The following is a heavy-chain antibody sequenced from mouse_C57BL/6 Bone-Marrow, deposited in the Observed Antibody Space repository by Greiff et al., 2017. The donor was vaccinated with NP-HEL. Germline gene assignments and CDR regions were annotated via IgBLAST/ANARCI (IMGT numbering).Heavy chain of an antibody. J-gene: IGHJ3*01. CDR2: ISSGGSYT. D-gene: IGHD1-2*01. CDR1: GFTFSSYG. Sequence: EVQVVESGGDLVKPGGSLKLSCAASGFTFSSYGMSWVRQTPDKRLEWVATISSGGSYTYYPDSVKGRFTISRDNAKNTLYLQMSSLKSEDTAMYYCARLNYYGTAWFAYWGQGTLVTVSA. V-gene: IGHV5-6*01. CDR3: ARLNYYGTAWFAY.